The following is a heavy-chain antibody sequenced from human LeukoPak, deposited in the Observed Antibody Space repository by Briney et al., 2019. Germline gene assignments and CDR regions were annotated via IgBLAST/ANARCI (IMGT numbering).Heavy chain of an antibody. CDR3: ASSVEMATIDAFDI. D-gene: IGHD5-24*01. J-gene: IGHJ3*02. CDR2: IYYSGST. Sequence: TSETLSLTCTVTGGSISRYYWSWIRQPPGKGLEWIGYIYYSGSTNYNPSLKSRVTIAVDTSKNQFSLKLSSVTAADTAVYYCASSVEMATIDAFDIWGQGTMVTVSS. CDR1: GGSISRYY. V-gene: IGHV4-59*01.